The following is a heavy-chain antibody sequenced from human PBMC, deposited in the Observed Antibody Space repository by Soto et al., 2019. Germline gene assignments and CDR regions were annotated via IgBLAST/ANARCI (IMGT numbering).Heavy chain of an antibody. Sequence: ASVKFSCKASGYTFTSYDINWVRQATGQGLEWMGWMNPNSGNTGYAQKFQGRVTMTRNTSISTAYMELSSLRSEDTAVYYCARGLSTYYYYYMDVWGKGTTVTVSS. V-gene: IGHV1-8*01. CDR1: GYTFTSYD. J-gene: IGHJ6*03. CDR2: MNPNSGNT. CDR3: ARGLSTYYYYYMDV.